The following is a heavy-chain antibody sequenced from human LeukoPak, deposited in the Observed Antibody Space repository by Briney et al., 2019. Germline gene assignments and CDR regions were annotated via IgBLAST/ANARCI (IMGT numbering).Heavy chain of an antibody. CDR1: GYTFTNYY. Sequence: ASVKVSCKASGYTFTNYYMHWVRQAPGQGLEGMGIINPSGGSTSYAQKFQGRVTMTRDTSTSTVYMEVSSLRSEDTAVYYCAREYGVDGMDVWGQGTTVTVSS. D-gene: IGHD4-17*01. J-gene: IGHJ6*02. CDR3: AREYGVDGMDV. CDR2: INPSGGST. V-gene: IGHV1-46*01.